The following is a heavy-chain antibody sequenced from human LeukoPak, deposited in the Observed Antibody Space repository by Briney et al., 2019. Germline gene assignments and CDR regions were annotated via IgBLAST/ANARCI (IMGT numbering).Heavy chain of an antibody. CDR1: GFTFSSYG. D-gene: IGHD6-6*01. CDR2: IRYDGSNK. CDR3: AKDPGPGILAAFIHY. V-gene: IGHV3-30*02. J-gene: IGHJ4*02. Sequence: GGSLRLSCAASGFTFSSYGMHWVRQAPGKGLEWVAFIRYDGSNKYYADSVKGRFTISRDNSKNTLYLQMNSLRAEDTAVYYCAKDPGPGILAAFIHYWGQGTLVTVRS.